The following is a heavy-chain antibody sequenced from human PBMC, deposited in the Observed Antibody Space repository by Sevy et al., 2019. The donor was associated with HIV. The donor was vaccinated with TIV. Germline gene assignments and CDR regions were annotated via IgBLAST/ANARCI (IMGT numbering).Heavy chain of an antibody. CDR2: ISGSGGST. J-gene: IGHJ4*02. Sequence: GGSLRLSCAASGFTFSSYAMSWVRQAPGKGLEWVSAISGSGGSTYNADSVKGGFTSSRGNSKNTQYLQMNSLRAEDTAVYYCAKYQGWDRRGIAAAGTWDYWGQGTLVTVSS. CDR3: AKYQGWDRRGIAAAGTWDY. V-gene: IGHV3-23*01. CDR1: GFTFSSYA. D-gene: IGHD6-13*01.